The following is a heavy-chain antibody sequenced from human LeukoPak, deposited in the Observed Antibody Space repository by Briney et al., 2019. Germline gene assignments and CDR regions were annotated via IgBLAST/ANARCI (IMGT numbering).Heavy chain of an antibody. V-gene: IGHV1-69*05. CDR1: GGTFSSYG. Sequence: VASVNVSCKASGGTFSSYGISWVRQAPVQGLERMGGVIPICGTANYAQKFQGRVTITTDESTSTAYMELSSLRSEDTAVYYCARWDGYDPENYYYYMDVWGKGTTVTVSS. CDR3: ARWDGYDPENYYYYMDV. D-gene: IGHD5-12*01. J-gene: IGHJ6*03. CDR2: VIPICGTA.